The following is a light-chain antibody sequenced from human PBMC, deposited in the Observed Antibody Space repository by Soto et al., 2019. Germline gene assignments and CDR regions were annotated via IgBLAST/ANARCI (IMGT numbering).Light chain of an antibody. CDR2: GAS. V-gene: IGKV3-15*01. J-gene: IGKJ1*01. CDR3: QQYYSYPQT. CDR1: QSVRSN. Sequence: EIVMTQSPASLSVSSGERATLSCRASQSVRSNVAWYQQKPGQAPRLLISGASTRATGIPARFSGSGSGTEFTLTISCLQSEDFATYYCQQYYSYPQTFGQGTKVDIK.